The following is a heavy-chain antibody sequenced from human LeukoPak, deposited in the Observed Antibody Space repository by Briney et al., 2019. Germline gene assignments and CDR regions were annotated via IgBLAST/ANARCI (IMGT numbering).Heavy chain of an antibody. CDR2: INTKGET. CDR3: ATSNDAKIAPFDH. Sequence: SETLSLTCTVSGVSMSAYQWSWVRQSPEKGLEWIGCINTKGETSYNPSLKSRVTTSVDTSKSQFSLRLTSVAAADTAVYYCATSNDAKIAPFDHWGQGARSPSPQ. V-gene: IGHV4-4*09. CDR1: GVSMSAYQ. D-gene: IGHD2-21*01. J-gene: IGHJ4*02.